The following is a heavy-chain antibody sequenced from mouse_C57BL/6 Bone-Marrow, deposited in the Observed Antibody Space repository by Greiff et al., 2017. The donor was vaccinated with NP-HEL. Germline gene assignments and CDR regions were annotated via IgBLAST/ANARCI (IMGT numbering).Heavy chain of an antibody. V-gene: IGHV1-80*01. CDR2: LYPGDGDT. J-gene: IGHJ3*01. CDR3: ARGVFFAY. Sequence: QVQLKESGAELVKPGASVKISCKASGYAFSSYWMNWVKQRPGKGLEWIGQLYPGDGDTNYNGKFKGKATLTADKSSSTAYMQLSSLTSEDSAVYFCARGVFFAYWGQGTLVTVSA. CDR1: GYAFSSYW.